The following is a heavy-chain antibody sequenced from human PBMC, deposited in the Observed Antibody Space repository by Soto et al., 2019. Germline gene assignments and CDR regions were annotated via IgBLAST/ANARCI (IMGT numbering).Heavy chain of an antibody. CDR3: AKDRRAGGNYGFYSDF. CDR2: SSATGAGT. CDR1: GFTFSSYG. J-gene: IGHJ4*02. Sequence: EVQLLESGGGLVQPGGSLRLSCAASGFTFSSYGMTWVRQAPGKGLEWVSFSSATGAGTYYADSVKGRFTISRDNSKNTLYLQMTGLRVDDTAVYYCAKDRRAGGNYGFYSDFWGQGALVIVSS. V-gene: IGHV3-23*01. D-gene: IGHD1-7*01.